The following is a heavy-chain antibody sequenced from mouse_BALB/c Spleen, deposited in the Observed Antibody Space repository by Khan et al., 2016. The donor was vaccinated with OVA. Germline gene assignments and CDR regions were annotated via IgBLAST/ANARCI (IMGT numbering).Heavy chain of an antibody. CDR2: IDPANGNT. Sequence: EVQLQQSGAELVKPGASVKLSCTASGFHLKDTYMPWVKQRPAQGLEWIGRIDPANGNTKYAPKFQGQATITADTSSNTASLQLISLSSEDPAVYYFARINAWGQGTTLTVSS. V-gene: IGHV14-3*02. J-gene: IGHJ2*01. CDR1: GFHLKDTY. CDR3: ARINA.